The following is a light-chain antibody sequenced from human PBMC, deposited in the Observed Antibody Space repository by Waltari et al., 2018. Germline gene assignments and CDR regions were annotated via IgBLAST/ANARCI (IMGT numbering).Light chain of an antibody. Sequence: DIQMTPSPSSLSAPVGDRVPITCPASQDISTYLNWYQQRPGKAPTVLIYDVSILAEGVPSRFSGRGYGTHFTFTINSLQPEDFASYYCQQYDNRLSFGGGTKEEIK. CDR1: QDISTY. CDR2: DVS. CDR3: QQYDNRLS. J-gene: IGKJ4*01. V-gene: IGKV1-33*01.